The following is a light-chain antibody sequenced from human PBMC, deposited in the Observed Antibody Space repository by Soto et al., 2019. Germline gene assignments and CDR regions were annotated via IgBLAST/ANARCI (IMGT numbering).Light chain of an antibody. V-gene: IGLV1-40*01. CDR2: GNS. Sequence: QSVLTQPPSVSGAQGQRVTISCTGSGSNIGAGYDVHWYQQLPGTAPKLLIYGNSNRPSGVPDRFSGSKSGTSAFLAITGLQAEDEADYYCQSYDSSLSAHVFGTGTKLTVL. CDR1: GSNIGAGYD. CDR3: QSYDSSLSAHV. J-gene: IGLJ1*01.